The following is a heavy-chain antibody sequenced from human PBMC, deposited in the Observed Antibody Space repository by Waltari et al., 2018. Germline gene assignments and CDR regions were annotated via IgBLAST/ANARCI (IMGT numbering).Heavy chain of an antibody. Sequence: QVQLQQWGAGLLKPSETLSLTCAVYGGSFSGYYWSWIRQPPGKGLEWIGEINHSGSTNYNPSLKSRVTISVDTSKNQFSLKLSSVTAADTAVYYCARRRSFRRLNCSGGSCERYFDYWGQGTLVTVSS. CDR2: INHSGST. V-gene: IGHV4-34*01. D-gene: IGHD2-15*01. CDR1: GGSFSGYY. CDR3: ARRRSFRRLNCSGGSCERYFDY. J-gene: IGHJ4*02.